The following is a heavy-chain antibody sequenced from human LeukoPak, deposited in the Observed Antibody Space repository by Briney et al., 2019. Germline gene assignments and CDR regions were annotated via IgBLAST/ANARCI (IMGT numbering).Heavy chain of an antibody. J-gene: IGHJ4*02. CDR3: ARGYCGGNCYSSFDY. V-gene: IGHV3-11*01. CDR1: GFTFSDHY. CDR2: ISSSGSTI. Sequence: GGSLRLSRAASGFTFSDHYMSWIRQAPGKALEWVSYISSSGSTIYYADSVKGRFTISRDNAKNSLYLQMNSLRAEDTAVYYCARGYCGGNCYSSFDYWGQGTLVTVSS. D-gene: IGHD2-21*02.